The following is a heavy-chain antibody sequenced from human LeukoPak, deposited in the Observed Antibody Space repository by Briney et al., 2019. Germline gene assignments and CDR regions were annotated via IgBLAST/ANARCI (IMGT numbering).Heavy chain of an antibody. Sequence: SVKVSCKASGGTFSSYAISWVRQAPGQGLEWMGGIIPIFGTANYAQKFQGRVTITTGESTSTAYMELSSLRSEDTAVYYCARARVVAAPLDYWGQGTLVTVSS. CDR1: GGTFSSYA. J-gene: IGHJ4*02. CDR3: ARARVVAAPLDY. V-gene: IGHV1-69*05. CDR2: IIPIFGTA. D-gene: IGHD2-15*01.